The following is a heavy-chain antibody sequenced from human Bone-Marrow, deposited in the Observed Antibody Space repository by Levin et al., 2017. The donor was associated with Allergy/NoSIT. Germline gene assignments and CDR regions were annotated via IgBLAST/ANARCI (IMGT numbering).Heavy chain of an antibody. CDR3: AREYYFDTSGFSPIDY. CDR1: GFTLNSYA. Sequence: SCAASGFTLNSYAMHWVRQAPGKGLEWVAVLSYDGYSKYYADSVQGRFTLSRDSSNNTLYLQMNTLRADDTAIYYCAREYYFDTSGFSPIDYWGQGTLVTVSS. J-gene: IGHJ4*02. CDR2: LSYDGYSK. D-gene: IGHD3-22*01. V-gene: IGHV3-30-3*01.